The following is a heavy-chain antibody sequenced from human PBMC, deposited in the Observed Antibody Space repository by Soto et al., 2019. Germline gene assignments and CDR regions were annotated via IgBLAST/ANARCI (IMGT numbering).Heavy chain of an antibody. CDR3: AKIPASSYSSSPTAY. CDR1: GFTFSSYG. CDR2: ISYDGSNK. J-gene: IGHJ4*02. V-gene: IGHV3-30*18. D-gene: IGHD6-13*01. Sequence: PGGSLRLSCAASGFTFSSYGMHWVRQAPGKGLEWVAVISYDGSNKYYADSVKGRFTISRDNSKNTLYLQMNSLRAEDTAVYYCAKIPASSYSSSPTAYWGQGTLVTV.